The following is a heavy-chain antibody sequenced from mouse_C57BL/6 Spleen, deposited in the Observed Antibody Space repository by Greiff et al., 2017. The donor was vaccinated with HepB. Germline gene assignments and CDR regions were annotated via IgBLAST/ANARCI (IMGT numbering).Heavy chain of an antibody. Sequence: QVTLKVSGPGILQPSQTLSLTCSFSGFSLSTFGMGVGWIRQPSGKGLEWLAHIWWDDDKYYNTALQSRLTMSKNTSKNPLFLKIANVDTADTATYYCARIPYYYGSPYWYFDVWGTGTTVTVSS. CDR2: IWWDDDK. J-gene: IGHJ1*03. CDR3: ARIPYYYGSPYWYFDV. D-gene: IGHD1-1*01. CDR1: GFSLSTFGMG. V-gene: IGHV8-8*01.